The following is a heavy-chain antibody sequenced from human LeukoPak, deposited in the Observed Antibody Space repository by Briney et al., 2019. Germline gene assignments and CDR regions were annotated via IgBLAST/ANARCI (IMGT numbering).Heavy chain of an antibody. D-gene: IGHD5-12*01. CDR2: ISSSSSTI. CDR3: ARGYSGYDFDY. CDR1: GFTFSMFW. Sequence: PGGSLRLSCAASGFTFSMFWMSWVRQAPGKGLEWVSYISSSSSTIYYADSVKGRFTISRDNAKNSLYLQMNSLRAEDTAVYYCARGYSGYDFDYWGQGTLVTVSS. V-gene: IGHV3-48*01. J-gene: IGHJ4*02.